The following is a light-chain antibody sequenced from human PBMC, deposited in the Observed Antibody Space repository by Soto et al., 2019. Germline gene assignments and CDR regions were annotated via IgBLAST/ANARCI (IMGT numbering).Light chain of an antibody. V-gene: IGKV1-5*03. CDR1: QSISSW. J-gene: IGKJ1*01. CDR2: KAS. CDR3: QQYNSLWP. Sequence: DIQMTQSPSTLSASVGDRVTIPCRASQSISSWLAWYQQKPGKAPKLLIYKASSLESGVPSRFSGSGSGTEFTLTISSLQPDDFATYYCQQYNSLWPFGQGTKVEIK.